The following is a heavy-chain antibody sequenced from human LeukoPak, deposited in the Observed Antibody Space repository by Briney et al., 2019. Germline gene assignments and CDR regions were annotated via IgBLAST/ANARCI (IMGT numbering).Heavy chain of an antibody. D-gene: IGHD6-19*01. CDR1: GGSISSGGYY. V-gene: IGHV4-31*03. Sequence: SETLSLTCTVSGGSISSGGYYWSWIRQHPGKGLEWIGYIYYSGSTDYIPSLKGRVSISVDTSKSQFSLRLTSVTAADTAVYYCARVGGPAVAGRVDYWGQGTLVTVSS. CDR2: IYYSGST. J-gene: IGHJ4*02. CDR3: ARVGGPAVAGRVDY.